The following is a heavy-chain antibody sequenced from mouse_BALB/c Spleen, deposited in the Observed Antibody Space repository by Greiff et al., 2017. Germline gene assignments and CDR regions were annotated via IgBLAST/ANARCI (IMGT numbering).Heavy chain of an antibody. CDR1: GYTFTDYE. D-gene: IGHD2-14*01. CDR2: IDPETGGT. V-gene: IGHV1-15*01. Sequence: VQLQQSGAELVRPGASVTLSCKASGYTFTDYEMHWVKQTPVHGLEWIGAIDPETGGTAYNQKFKGKATLTADKSSSTAYMELRSLTSEDSAVYYCTSRYDVAMDDWGQGTSVTVSS. CDR3: TSRYDVAMDD. J-gene: IGHJ4*01.